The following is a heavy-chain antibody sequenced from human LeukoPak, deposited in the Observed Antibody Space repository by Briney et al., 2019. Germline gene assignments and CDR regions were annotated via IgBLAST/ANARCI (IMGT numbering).Heavy chain of an antibody. Sequence: ASVKVSCKASGYTFTRYDINWVRQATGQGLEWMGWMNPNSGNTGYAQKFQGRVTMTRNTSISTAYMELSSLRSEDTAVYYCARVQRAAAGRSTDYWGQGTLVTVSS. V-gene: IGHV1-8*01. J-gene: IGHJ4*02. D-gene: IGHD6-13*01. CDR2: MNPNSGNT. CDR1: GYTFTRYD. CDR3: ARVQRAAAGRSTDY.